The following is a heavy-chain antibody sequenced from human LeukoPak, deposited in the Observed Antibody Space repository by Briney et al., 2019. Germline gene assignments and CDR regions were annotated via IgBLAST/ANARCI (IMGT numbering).Heavy chain of an antibody. CDR2: ISSSRSNTI. Sequence: PGGSLRLSCGASGFTVSSNDISWVRQAPGKGLEWVSYISSSRSNTIYYADSVKGRFTISRDDAKNSLYLQMSSLRVEDTAVYYCARDLYYYGSGNYVPGFPDYWGQGTLVTVSS. D-gene: IGHD3-10*01. V-gene: IGHV3-48*03. CDR3: ARDLYYYGSGNYVPGFPDY. J-gene: IGHJ4*02. CDR1: GFTVSSND.